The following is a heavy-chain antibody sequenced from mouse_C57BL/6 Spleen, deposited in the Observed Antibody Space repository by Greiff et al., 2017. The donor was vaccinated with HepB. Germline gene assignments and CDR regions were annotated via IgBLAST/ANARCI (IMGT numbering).Heavy chain of an antibody. V-gene: IGHV1-82*01. CDR3: ARGKEAMDY. Sequence: VQLKESGPELVKPGASVKISCKASGYAFSSSWMNWVKQRPGKGLEWIGRIYPGDGDTNYNGKFKGKATLTADKSSSTAYMQLSSLTSEDSAVYFCARGKEAMDYWGQGTSVTVSS. J-gene: IGHJ4*01. CDR2: IYPGDGDT. CDR1: GYAFSSSW.